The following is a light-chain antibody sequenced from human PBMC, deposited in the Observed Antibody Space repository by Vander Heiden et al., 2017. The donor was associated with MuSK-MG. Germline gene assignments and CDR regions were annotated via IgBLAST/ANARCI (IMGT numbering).Light chain of an antibody. J-gene: IGKJ2*01. CDR3: QQRYSTPPYT. V-gene: IGKV1-39*01. Sequence: DIQMTQSPSSLSASVGDRVTITCRARQSISSSLNWYQQKPGKDPKLLIYSASSLQSGVPSRFSGSGSGTAYTLTISSLQPEDFSTYYCQQRYSTPPYTFGQGTKLEIK. CDR2: SAS. CDR1: QSISSS.